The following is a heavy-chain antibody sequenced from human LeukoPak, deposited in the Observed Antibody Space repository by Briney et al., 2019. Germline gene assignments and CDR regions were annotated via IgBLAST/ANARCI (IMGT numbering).Heavy chain of an antibody. J-gene: IGHJ5*02. CDR2: INDSGGST. Sequence: GGSLRLSCAASGFTFSNYAMSWVRQAPGKGLEWVSAINDSGGSTYYADSVKGRFTISRDNSKNTLYLQMNSLRAEDTALYYCAKDGLRFLEWFDPWGQGTLVTVSS. CDR3: AKDGLRFLEWFDP. CDR1: GFTFSNYA. V-gene: IGHV3-23*01. D-gene: IGHD3-3*01.